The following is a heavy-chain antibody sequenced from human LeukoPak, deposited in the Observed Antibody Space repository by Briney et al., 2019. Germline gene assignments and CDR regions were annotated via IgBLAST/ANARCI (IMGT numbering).Heavy chain of an antibody. D-gene: IGHD2-8*02. CDR2: IFPSGGEI. V-gene: IGHV3-23*01. CDR3: ATYRQVLLPFES. Sequence: GGSLGLSCAASGFTFSTFAMIWVRQPPGKGLEWVSSIFPSGGEIHYADSVRGRFTISRDNSKSTLSLQMNSLRAEDTAIYYCATYRQVLLPFESWGQGTLVTVSS. J-gene: IGHJ4*02. CDR1: GFTFSTFA.